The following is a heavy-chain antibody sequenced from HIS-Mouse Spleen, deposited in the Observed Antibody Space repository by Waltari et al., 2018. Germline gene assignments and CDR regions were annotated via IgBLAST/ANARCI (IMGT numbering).Heavy chain of an antibody. J-gene: IGHJ2*01. CDR1: GGSISSSSYY. CDR2: IYYSGST. Sequence: QLQLQESGPGLVQPSETLSLTCTVSGGSISSSSYYWGWIRQHPGKGLEWIGSIYYSGSTYYNPSLKSRVTISVDTSKNQFSLKLSSVTAADTAVYYCAREIPYSSSWYDWYFDLWGRGTLVTVSS. CDR3: AREIPYSSSWYDWYFDL. V-gene: IGHV4-39*07. D-gene: IGHD6-13*01.